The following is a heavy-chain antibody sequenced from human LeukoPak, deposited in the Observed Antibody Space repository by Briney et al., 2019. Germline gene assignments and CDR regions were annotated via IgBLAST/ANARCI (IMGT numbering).Heavy chain of an antibody. V-gene: IGHV4-59*08. CDR1: GGSLSSYL. D-gene: IGHD6-19*01. J-gene: IGHJ6*02. Sequence: SETLSLTRIHSGGSLSSYLRSWMPPPPRKGGEWIGYIFFIGSTNHNPPLQSRVTIPVDTSKPQFSLNLRSLTAAATAVHYCPRHQINGWYGGSYWRYGMDVWGQGTTVTVSS. CDR3: PRHQINGWYGGSYWRYGMDV. CDR2: IFFIGST.